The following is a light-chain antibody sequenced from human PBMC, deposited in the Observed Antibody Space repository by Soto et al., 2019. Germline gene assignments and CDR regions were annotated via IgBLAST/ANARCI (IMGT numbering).Light chain of an antibody. J-gene: IGKJ3*01. Sequence: DLQMTQSPSSLSASVGDRVTITCQASHDINNYLNWYQQKPGKAPKLLIYDASNLKTEVPSRFSGSGSGTDFTFTISNLQPEDIATYYCQQFDDLPFTFGPGTKVDIK. CDR2: DAS. CDR1: HDINNY. V-gene: IGKV1-33*01. CDR3: QQFDDLPFT.